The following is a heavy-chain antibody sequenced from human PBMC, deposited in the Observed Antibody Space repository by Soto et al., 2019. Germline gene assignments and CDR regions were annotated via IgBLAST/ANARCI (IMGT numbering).Heavy chain of an antibody. CDR2: ITSSGSTI. CDR1: GFTFSSYE. CDR3: VRDCTNGVCSNNYFDF. Sequence: EVQLVESGGGLVQPGGSLRLSCAASGFTFSSYEMNWVRQAPGKGLEWISYITSSGSTIYYADSVKGRFTMSRDNAENSLYLQMNSLRAEDSAVYYCVRDCTNGVCSNNYFDFWGQGTLVTVSS. V-gene: IGHV3-48*03. J-gene: IGHJ4*02. D-gene: IGHD2-8*01.